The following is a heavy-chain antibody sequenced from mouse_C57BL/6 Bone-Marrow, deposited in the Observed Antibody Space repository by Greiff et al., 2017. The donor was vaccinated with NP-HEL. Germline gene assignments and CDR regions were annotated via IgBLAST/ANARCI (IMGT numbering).Heavy chain of an antibody. Sequence: QVQLQQSGPELVKPGASVKISCKASGYAFSSSWMNWVKQRPGKGLEWIGRIYPGDGDTNYNGKFKGKATLTADKSSSTAYMQLSSLTSEDSAVYFCARYYYGPWGQGTTLTVSS. CDR3: ARYYYGP. V-gene: IGHV1-82*01. CDR1: GYAFSSSW. J-gene: IGHJ2*01. CDR2: IYPGDGDT. D-gene: IGHD1-1*01.